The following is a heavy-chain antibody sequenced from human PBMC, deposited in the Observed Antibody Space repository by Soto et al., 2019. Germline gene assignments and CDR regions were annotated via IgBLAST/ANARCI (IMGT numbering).Heavy chain of an antibody. V-gene: IGHV3-74*01. CDR2: INSDGSST. CDR1: GFTFSSYW. J-gene: IGHJ6*02. CDR3: ARVSITQYYYYGMDV. D-gene: IGHD3-10*01. Sequence: TGGSLSLSCAASGFTFSSYWMHWVRHAPGKGLVWVSRINSDGSSTSYADSVKGRFTISRDNAKNTLYLQMNSLRAEDTAVYYCARVSITQYYYYGMDVWGQGTTVNVSS.